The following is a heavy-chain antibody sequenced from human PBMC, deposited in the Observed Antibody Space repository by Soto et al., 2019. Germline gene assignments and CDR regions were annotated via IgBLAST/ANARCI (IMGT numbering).Heavy chain of an antibody. D-gene: IGHD3-9*01. J-gene: IGHJ5*02. CDR1: GFTFSSYS. CDR3: ARDAYYDILTGFVS. V-gene: IGHV3-48*01. Sequence: PGGSLRLSCAASGFTFSSYSMNWVRQAPGKGLEWVSYISSSSSTIYYADSVKGRFTTSRDNAKNSLYLQMNSLRAEDTAVYYCARDAYYDILTGFVSWGQGTLVTVSS. CDR2: ISSSSSTI.